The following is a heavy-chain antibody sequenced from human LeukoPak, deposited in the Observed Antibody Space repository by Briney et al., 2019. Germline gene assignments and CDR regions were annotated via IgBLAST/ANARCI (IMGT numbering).Heavy chain of an antibody. J-gene: IGHJ5*02. V-gene: IGHV3-21*01. CDR1: GFTFSSYS. CDR2: ISSSSSYI. Sequence: GGSLRLSCAGSGFTFSSYSMNWVCQAPGKGLEWVSSISSSSSYIYYADSVKGRFTISRDNAKNSLYLQMNSLRAEDTAVYYCASTLRFLEWLPSDVYNWFDPWGQGTLVTVSS. CDR3: ASTLRFLEWLPSDVYNWFDP. D-gene: IGHD3-3*01.